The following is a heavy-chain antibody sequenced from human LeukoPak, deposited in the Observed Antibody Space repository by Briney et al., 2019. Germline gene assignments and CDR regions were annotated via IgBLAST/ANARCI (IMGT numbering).Heavy chain of an antibody. Sequence: ASVKVSCKASGYTFTGYFMHWVRQAPGQGLEWMGWINPNSGGTNYAQKFQGRVTMTRDTSISTAYMELSRLRSDDTAVYYCATRGYSGYVLDYWGQGTLVTVSS. D-gene: IGHD5-12*01. J-gene: IGHJ4*02. CDR2: INPNSGGT. CDR1: GYTFTGYF. V-gene: IGHV1-2*02. CDR3: ATRGYSGYVLDY.